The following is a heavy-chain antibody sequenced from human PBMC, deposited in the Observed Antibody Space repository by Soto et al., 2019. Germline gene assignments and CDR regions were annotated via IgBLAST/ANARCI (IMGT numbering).Heavy chain of an antibody. V-gene: IGHV4-59*07. J-gene: IGHJ3*01. D-gene: IGHD2-15*01. CDR3: ARQQYTVVTAFDV. Sequence: QVQLKESGPGLVKPADTLSLKCTVSGGSITPYYWSWIRQTPGGGLEWIGYVSYNGNTNYNPSLKSRVSISADTSKNEFSLKLTSLTAADAAIYLCARQQYTVVTAFDVWGQGTMVAVSS. CDR2: VSYNGNT. CDR1: GGSITPYY.